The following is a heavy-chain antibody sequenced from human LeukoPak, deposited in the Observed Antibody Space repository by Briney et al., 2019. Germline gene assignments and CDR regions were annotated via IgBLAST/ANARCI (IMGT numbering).Heavy chain of an antibody. J-gene: IGHJ4*02. V-gene: IGHV4-61*01. Sequence: SETLSLTCTVSGGSVSSGSYYWSWIRQPPGKGLEWIGYIYYTGSTNYNPSLKSRVTISVDKAKNQFSLKLSSVTAADTAVFYCARGSGGANYFDYWGQGALVTVSS. CDR1: GGSVSSGSYY. CDR3: ARGSGGANYFDY. CDR2: IYYTGST. D-gene: IGHD3-10*01.